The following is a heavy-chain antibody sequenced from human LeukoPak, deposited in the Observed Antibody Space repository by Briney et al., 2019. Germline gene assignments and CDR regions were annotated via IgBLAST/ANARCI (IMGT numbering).Heavy chain of an antibody. V-gene: IGHV3-48*03. Sequence: GGSLRLSCAGSGFTFSSYEMNWVRQAPGKGLEWVSYISSSGSTIYYADSVKGRFTSSRDNAKNSLYLQMNSLRAEDTAVYYCARGNQLNLAARPIDHWGQGTLVTVSS. D-gene: IGHD6-6*01. CDR1: GFTFSSYE. CDR2: ISSSGSTI. J-gene: IGHJ4*02. CDR3: ARGNQLNLAARPIDH.